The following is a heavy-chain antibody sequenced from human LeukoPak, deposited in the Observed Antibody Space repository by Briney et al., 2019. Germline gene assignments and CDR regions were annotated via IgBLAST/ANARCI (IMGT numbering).Heavy chain of an antibody. Sequence: ASVKVSCKASGYTFTSCGISWVRQPPGQGLERMGWISTYNGNTNYAQKLQGRVTMTTDTSTSTAYMELRSLRSDDTAVYYCARDLAEYYYDSRAPFDPWGQGTLVTVSS. V-gene: IGHV1-18*01. CDR1: GYTFTSCG. CDR3: ARDLAEYYYDSRAPFDP. CDR2: ISTYNGNT. D-gene: IGHD3-22*01. J-gene: IGHJ5*02.